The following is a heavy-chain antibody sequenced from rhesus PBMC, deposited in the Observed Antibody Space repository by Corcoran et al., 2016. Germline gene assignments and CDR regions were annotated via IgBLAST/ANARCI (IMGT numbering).Heavy chain of an antibody. D-gene: IGHD2-21*01. CDR1: GFTFSSYG. CDR2: ISYDGIKK. CDR3: ASDYCTGSGCYGLDS. J-gene: IGHJ6*01. V-gene: IGHV3-54*02. Sequence: EVQLVESGGGLVQPGGSLRLSCAASGFTFSSYGMHWVRKAPGKGLEWVAVISYDGIKKYYANSVKDRFTSSRDNSKNMLYLQMNNLKLEDTAVYYCASDYCTGSGCYGLDSWGQGVVVTVSS.